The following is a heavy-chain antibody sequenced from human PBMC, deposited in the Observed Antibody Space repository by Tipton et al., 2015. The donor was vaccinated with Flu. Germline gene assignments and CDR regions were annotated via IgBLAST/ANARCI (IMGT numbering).Heavy chain of an antibody. CDR1: GFTFSSYW. Sequence: LSLTCAASGFTFSSYWTHWVRQAPGKGLVWVSRINSDGSSTSYADSVKGRFTISRDNAKNTLYLQMNSLRAEDTAVYYCARDSPYSGSTYYYYGMDVWGQGTTVTVSS. CDR2: INSDGSST. V-gene: IGHV3-74*01. D-gene: IGHD1-26*01. CDR3: ARDSPYSGSTYYYYGMDV. J-gene: IGHJ6*02.